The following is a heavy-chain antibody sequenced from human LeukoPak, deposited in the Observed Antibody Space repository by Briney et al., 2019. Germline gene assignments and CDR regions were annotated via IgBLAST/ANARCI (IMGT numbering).Heavy chain of an antibody. J-gene: IGHJ4*02. CDR3: ARSHSTSWYWYDY. CDR1: GFTVSSNY. CDR2: IYNSGGT. V-gene: IGHV3-53*01. Sequence: PGGSLRFSCAASGFTVSSNYMSWVRQGPGKGLEWVSIIYNSGGTYYADSVKSRFTTSTDNSKNTLYLQMNSLRVEDTAIYYCARSHSTSWYWYDYWGQGTLVTVSS. D-gene: IGHD6-13*01.